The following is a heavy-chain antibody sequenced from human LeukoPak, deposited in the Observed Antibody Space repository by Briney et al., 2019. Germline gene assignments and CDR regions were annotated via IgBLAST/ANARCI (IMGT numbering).Heavy chain of an antibody. V-gene: IGHV3-74*01. CDR2: INSDGSST. CDR1: GFTFSSYW. D-gene: IGHD4-17*01. CDR3: ARDLIPDYGDYPEAFDV. J-gene: IGHJ3*01. Sequence: PGGSLRLSCAASGFTFSSYWMHWVRQAPGKGLVWVSRINSDGSSTSYADSVKGRFTISRDNAKNTLYLQMSSLRAEDTAVYYCARDLIPDYGDYPEAFDVWGQGTMVTVSS.